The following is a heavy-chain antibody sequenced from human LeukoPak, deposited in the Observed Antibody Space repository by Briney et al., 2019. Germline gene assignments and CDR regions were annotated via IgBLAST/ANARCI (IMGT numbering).Heavy chain of an antibody. J-gene: IGHJ4*02. Sequence: SETLSLTCTVSGGSISSSSYYWGWIRQPPGKGLEWIGSIYYSGSTYYNPSLKSRVTISVDTSKNQFSLKLSSVTAADTAVYYCAGQRIGDVDYWGQGTLVTVSS. D-gene: IGHD2-21*02. CDR2: IYYSGST. CDR3: AGQRIGDVDY. CDR1: GGSISSSSYY. V-gene: IGHV4-39*01.